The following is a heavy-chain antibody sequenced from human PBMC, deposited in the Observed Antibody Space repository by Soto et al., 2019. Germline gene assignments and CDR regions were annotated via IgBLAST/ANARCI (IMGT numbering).Heavy chain of an antibody. V-gene: IGHV3-74*03. Sequence: GGSLRLSCAASGFTFSNYWMHWVRQAPGKGLVWVSRINSDGSTTTYADSVKGRFAISRDNAKNTLYLQMNSLRAEDTAVYYCARSSGGGFDIWGQGTMVTVSS. CDR3: ARSSGGGFDI. D-gene: IGHD3-10*01. J-gene: IGHJ3*02. CDR2: INSDGSTT. CDR1: GFTFSNYW.